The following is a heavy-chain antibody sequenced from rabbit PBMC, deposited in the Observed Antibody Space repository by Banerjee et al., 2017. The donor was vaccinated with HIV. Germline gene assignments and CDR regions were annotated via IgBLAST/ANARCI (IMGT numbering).Heavy chain of an antibody. CDR1: GFSFSNKAV. CDR2: INAVTGKA. J-gene: IGHJ4*01. V-gene: IGHV1S45*01. CDR3: TRDDGSGHYIDGYFNL. Sequence: QEQLVESGGGLVQPEGSLTLTCTASGFSFSNKAVMCWVRQAPGKGLEWIACINAVTGKAVYASWAKGRFTFSKTSSTTVTLQMTSLTAADTATYFCTRDDGSGHYIDGYFNLWGQGTLVTVS. D-gene: IGHD1-1*01.